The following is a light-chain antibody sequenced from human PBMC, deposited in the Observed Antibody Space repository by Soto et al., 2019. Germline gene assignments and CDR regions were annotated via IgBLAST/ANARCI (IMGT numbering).Light chain of an antibody. V-gene: IGLV1-40*01. CDR2: GNT. CDR3: LSFDSSLSVV. Sequence: QSVLTQPPSVSGAPGQRVTISCTGSSSNIGAGYDVHWYQQLLGRAPKLLIYGNTNRPSGVPDQFSGSKSGTSASLAITGLQAEDEADYYCLSFDSSLSVVFGGGTKLTVL. J-gene: IGLJ2*01. CDR1: SSNIGAGYD.